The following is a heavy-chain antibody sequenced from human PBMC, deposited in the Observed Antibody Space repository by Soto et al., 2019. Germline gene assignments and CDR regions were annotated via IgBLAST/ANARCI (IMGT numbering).Heavy chain of an antibody. Sequence: GLEWIGYIYHSGSTYYNQSLKSRVTISVDRSKNQFSLKLSSVTAADTAVYYCARGEDGYNSVWGQGTLVTVSS. D-gene: IGHD5-12*01. CDR2: IYHSGST. V-gene: IGHV4-30-2*01. CDR3: ARGEDGYNSV. J-gene: IGHJ4*02.